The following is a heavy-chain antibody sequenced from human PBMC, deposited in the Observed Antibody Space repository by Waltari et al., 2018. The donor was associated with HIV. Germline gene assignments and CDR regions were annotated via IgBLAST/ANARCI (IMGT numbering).Heavy chain of an antibody. CDR3: ARDINGGWGY. Sequence: EVQLVESGGGLVQPGGSLGLPCAASGFPFSNYTMNCVRQDPGKGLEWVSYISRSSSSIFYADSVKGRFTISRDNAKNSLYLQMNSLRVEDTAVYYCARDINGGWGYWGQGTLVTVAS. CDR1: GFPFSNYT. D-gene: IGHD7-27*01. CDR2: ISRSSSSI. J-gene: IGHJ4*02. V-gene: IGHV3-48*01.